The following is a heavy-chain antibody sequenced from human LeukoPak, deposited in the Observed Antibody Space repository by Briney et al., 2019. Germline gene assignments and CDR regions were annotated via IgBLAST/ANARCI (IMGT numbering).Heavy chain of an antibody. V-gene: IGHV1-18*01. CDR1: GYTFTSYG. Sequence: GASVKVSCKASGYTFTSYGISWVRQAPGQGLEWMGWISAYNGNTNYAQKLQGRVTMTTDASTSTAYMELSSLRSEDTAVYYCARGTELYYYDSSGQRDAFDIWGQGTMVTVSS. J-gene: IGHJ3*02. CDR3: ARGTELYYYDSSGQRDAFDI. CDR2: ISAYNGNT. D-gene: IGHD3-22*01.